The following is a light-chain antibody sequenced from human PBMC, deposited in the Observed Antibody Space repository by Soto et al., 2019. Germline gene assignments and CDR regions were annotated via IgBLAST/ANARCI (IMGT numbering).Light chain of an antibody. CDR2: DAS. CDR3: QQRTSWPLT. V-gene: IGKV3-11*01. Sequence: EIVLTQSPATLSLSPGERATLSCRASQTVSSYLAWYQQKPGQAPRLLIYDASHRATGIPARFSASGSGTDFTLTISSLEPEDFAVYYCQQRTSWPLTFGGGTKVEIK. J-gene: IGKJ4*01. CDR1: QTVSSY.